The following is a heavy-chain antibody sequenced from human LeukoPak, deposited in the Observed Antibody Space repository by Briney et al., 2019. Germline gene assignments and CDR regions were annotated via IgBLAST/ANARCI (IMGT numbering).Heavy chain of an antibody. V-gene: IGHV3-53*01. Sequence: PGGSLRLSCAASGFTVSSNYMGWVRQAPGRGLEWVSVIYSGGSTYYADSVKGRFTISRDNSKNTLYLQMNSLRAEDTAVYYCAREVVPYYFDYWGQGTLVTVSS. CDR2: IYSGGST. J-gene: IGHJ4*02. CDR3: AREVVPYYFDY. D-gene: IGHD2-21*01. CDR1: GFTVSSNY.